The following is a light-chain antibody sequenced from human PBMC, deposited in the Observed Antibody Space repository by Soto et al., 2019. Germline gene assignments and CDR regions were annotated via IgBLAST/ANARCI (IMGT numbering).Light chain of an antibody. V-gene: IGKV3-15*01. CDR1: QSVGSK. Sequence: EIAMTQSPDTLSVSPGEKLTLSCRASQSVGSKLAWYQQKPGQAPRLLIYGASTRATGIPARFSGSGSGTEFTLTISSLQSEDFAVYYCQQYNNWPLTFGGGTKVDIK. CDR2: GAS. J-gene: IGKJ4*01. CDR3: QQYNNWPLT.